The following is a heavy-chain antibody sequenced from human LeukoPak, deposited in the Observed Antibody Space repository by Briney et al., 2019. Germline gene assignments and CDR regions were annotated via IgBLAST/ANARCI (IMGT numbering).Heavy chain of an antibody. CDR1: GFPVRSRY. J-gene: IGHJ4*03. CDR3: ASLEGGPTDGR. CDR2: IYSGGTT. V-gene: IGHV3-53*01. D-gene: IGHD1-26*01. Sequence: PGGSLRLSCEVSGFPVRSRYMTWVRQAPGKWLECVSAIYSGGTTYYIDSVKDRFTISRDNSKRTMYLEMNKLRVEDTAVYYCASLEGGPTDGRWGQGTLVTVSS.